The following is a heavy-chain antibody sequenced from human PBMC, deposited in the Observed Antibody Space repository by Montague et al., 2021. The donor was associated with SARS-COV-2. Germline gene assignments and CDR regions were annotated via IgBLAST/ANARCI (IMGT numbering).Heavy chain of an antibody. Sequence: SETLSLTCTVSGGSFSSDNHFWGWIRQPPGKGLEWIGSIYYSGGTFYNPSLKSRVTISVDTSKNQFSLKLTSVTAADTAVYFCARGHLSVSMIVVVFTSASYYFDYWGQGAQVTVSS. D-gene: IGHD3-22*01. V-gene: IGHV4-39*01. CDR2: IYYSGGT. CDR1: GGSFSSDNHF. J-gene: IGHJ4*02. CDR3: ARGHLSVSMIVVVFTSASYYFDY.